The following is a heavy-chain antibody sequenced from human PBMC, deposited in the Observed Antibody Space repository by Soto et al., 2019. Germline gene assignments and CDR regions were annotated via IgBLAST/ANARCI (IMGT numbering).Heavy chain of an antibody. V-gene: IGHV4-59*01. CDR3: ARDNRAVVTSFDY. J-gene: IGHJ4*02. Sequence: SETLSLTCAVYGGSFSGYYWSWIRQPPGKGLEWIGYIYYSGSTNYNPSLKSRVTISVDTSKNQFSLKLSSVTAADTAVYYCARDNRAVVTSFDYWGQGTLVTVSS. CDR2: IYYSGST. D-gene: IGHD2-21*02. CDR1: GGSFSGYY.